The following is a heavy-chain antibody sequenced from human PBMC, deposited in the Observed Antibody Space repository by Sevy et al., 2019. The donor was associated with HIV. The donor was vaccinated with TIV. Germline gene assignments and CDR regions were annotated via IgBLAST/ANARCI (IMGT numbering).Heavy chain of an antibody. CDR3: AVLATISSFAY. J-gene: IGHJ4*02. D-gene: IGHD5-12*01. Sequence: ASVKVSCKASGYTFAVYYLHWVRQAPGQGLEWMGRINPNTGVTNYAQKFQGRVTMTRDTSITTAYMELNRLGSDDTAVYYCAVLATISSFAYWGQGSLVTVSS. V-gene: IGHV1-2*06. CDR1: GYTFAVYY. CDR2: INPNTGVT.